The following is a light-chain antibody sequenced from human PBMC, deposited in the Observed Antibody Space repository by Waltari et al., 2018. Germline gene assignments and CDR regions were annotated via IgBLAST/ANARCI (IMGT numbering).Light chain of an antibody. CDR2: GAS. CDR1: QSVSSK. V-gene: IGKV3-15*01. Sequence: ETVMTQSPVTLSVSPGERATLSCRASQSVSSKLAWYQQKPGQAPRLLIYGASTRATGIPVRFSGSGSGTEFTLTISSMQSEDFAVYYCQQYNNWPTWTFGQGT. J-gene: IGKJ1*01. CDR3: QQYNNWPTWT.